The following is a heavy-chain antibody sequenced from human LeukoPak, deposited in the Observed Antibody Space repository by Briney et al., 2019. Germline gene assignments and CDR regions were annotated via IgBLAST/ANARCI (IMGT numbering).Heavy chain of an antibody. J-gene: IGHJ4*02. V-gene: IGHV3-21*05. CDR1: GFTFSSYS. D-gene: IGHD6-19*01. Sequence: GGSLRLSCAASGFTFSSYSMNWVRQAPGKGLEWVSYISSSSSYIYYADSVKGRFTISRDNAKNSLYLQMNSLRAEDTAVYYCARGSEWLVGPHFDYWGQGTLVTVSS. CDR3: ARGSEWLVGPHFDY. CDR2: ISSSSSYI.